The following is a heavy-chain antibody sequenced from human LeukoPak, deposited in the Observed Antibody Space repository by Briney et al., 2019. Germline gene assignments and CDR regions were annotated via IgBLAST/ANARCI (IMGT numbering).Heavy chain of an antibody. V-gene: IGHV4-4*07. CDR2: METSGTT. Sequence: SETLSLTCTVSGGSIFSYHWTWIRQPAGRGLEWIGHMETSGTTDYNPSLKSRVTMSVDRSKNQFFLKLNSVTAADTAVYYCAKSNGYGLIDIWGQGTMVTVSS. D-gene: IGHD3-22*01. J-gene: IGHJ3*02. CDR1: GGSIFSYH. CDR3: AKSNGYGLIDI.